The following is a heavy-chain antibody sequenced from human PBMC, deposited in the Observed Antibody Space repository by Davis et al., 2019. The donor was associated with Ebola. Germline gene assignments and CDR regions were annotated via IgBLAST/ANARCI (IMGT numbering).Heavy chain of an antibody. Sequence: SVQVSCKASGYTFTGYYMHWVRQAPGQGLEWMGGIIPILGIANYAQKFQGRVTITADESTSTAYMELSSLRSEDTAVYYCARGAAAAQGAYFDYWGQGTLVTVSS. CDR3: ARGAAAAQGAYFDY. V-gene: IGHV1-69*10. CDR2: IIPILGIA. J-gene: IGHJ4*02. CDR1: GYTFTGYY. D-gene: IGHD6-13*01.